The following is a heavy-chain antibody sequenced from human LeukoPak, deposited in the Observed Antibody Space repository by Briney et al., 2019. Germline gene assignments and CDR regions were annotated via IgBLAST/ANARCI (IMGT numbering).Heavy chain of an antibody. CDR3: ATGTPVAGFDY. Sequence: GASLQISCKGSGCSFTSYWIGWVRQMPGQGLEWMGIIYPGDSDTRYSPSFQGQVTISADKSISTAYLQRSSLKASDTAMYYCATGTPVAGFDYWGQGSLVTVSS. V-gene: IGHV5-51*01. D-gene: IGHD6-19*01. CDR2: IYPGDSDT. J-gene: IGHJ4*02. CDR1: GCSFTSYW.